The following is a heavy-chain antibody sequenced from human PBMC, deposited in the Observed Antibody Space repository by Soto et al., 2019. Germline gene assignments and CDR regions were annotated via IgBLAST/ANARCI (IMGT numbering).Heavy chain of an antibody. CDR2: IIPIFGTA. D-gene: IGHD4-17*01. J-gene: IGHJ4*02. V-gene: IGHV1-69*13. CDR3: ARDPGDYPPIFDY. CDR1: GGTFSSYA. Sequence: SVKVSCKASGGTFSSYAISWVRQAPGQGLEWMGGIIPIFGTANYAQKFQGRVTITADESTSTAYMELSSLRSEDTAVYYCARDPGDYPPIFDYWGQGTLVTVSS.